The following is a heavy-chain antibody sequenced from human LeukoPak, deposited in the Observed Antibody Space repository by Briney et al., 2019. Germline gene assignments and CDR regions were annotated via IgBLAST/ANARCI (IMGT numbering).Heavy chain of an antibody. CDR1: GGSLTNYY. CDR2: IHSDGST. CDR3: ARLNFRGGEALHFDS. D-gene: IGHD3-16*01. Sequence: SETLSLTCSVSGGSLTNYYWGWLRQHPGNGLEFVGYIHSDGSTNYDSSRQSRVAISLDTSKIQFSLRLYSVTAADTALYFCARLNFRGGEALHFDSWGQGTLVTVSS. J-gene: IGHJ4*02. V-gene: IGHV4-4*09.